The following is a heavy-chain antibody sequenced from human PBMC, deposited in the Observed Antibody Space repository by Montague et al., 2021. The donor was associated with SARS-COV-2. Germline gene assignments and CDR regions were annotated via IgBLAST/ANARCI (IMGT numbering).Heavy chain of an antibody. V-gene: IGHV4-34*01. CDR3: SRGTKGVFTYDYDSSGYASAY. CDR1: GGSFSSYY. Sequence: SETLSLTCAVYGGSFSSYYWSWIRQPPGKGLEWIVEINHSGSAKYNPSLKRRVTITVYTSKNQFFLKLSSVTAADAAVYYCSRGTKGVFTYDYDSSGYASAYWGQGTLVTVSS. J-gene: IGHJ4*02. D-gene: IGHD3-22*01. CDR2: INHSGSA.